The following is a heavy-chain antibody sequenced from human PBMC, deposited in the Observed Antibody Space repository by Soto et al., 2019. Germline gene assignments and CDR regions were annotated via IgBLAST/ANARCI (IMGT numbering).Heavy chain of an antibody. V-gene: IGHV5-51*01. J-gene: IGHJ3*02. Sequence: GESLKISCKGSXYSFTSYWIGWVRQMPGKGLEWMGIIYPGDSDTRYSPSFQGQVTISADKSISTAYLQWSSLKASDTAMYYCATNGYDFWSGYHDAFDIWGQGTMVTVSS. CDR3: ATNGYDFWSGYHDAFDI. CDR1: XYSFTSYW. CDR2: IYPGDSDT. D-gene: IGHD3-3*01.